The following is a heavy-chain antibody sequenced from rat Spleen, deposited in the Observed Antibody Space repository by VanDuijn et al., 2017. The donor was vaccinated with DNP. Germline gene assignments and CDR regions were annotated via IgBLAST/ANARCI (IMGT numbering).Heavy chain of an antibody. CDR3: ARMGMGTDY. CDR1: GFSLTTNG. CDR2: IWGDGST. D-gene: IGHD1-7*01. J-gene: IGHJ2*01. Sequence: VQLKESGPGLVQPSQTLSLTCAVSGFSLTTNGVSWVRQPPGKGLEWMGVIWGDGSTAYNSALKSRLSISRDTSKSQVFLKMNSLQTEDTAMYFCARMGMGTDYWGQGVMVTVSS. V-gene: IGHV2-1*01.